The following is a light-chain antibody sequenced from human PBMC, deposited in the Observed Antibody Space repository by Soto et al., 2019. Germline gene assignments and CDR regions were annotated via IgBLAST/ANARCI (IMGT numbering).Light chain of an antibody. CDR3: QQYNNWPQT. J-gene: IGKJ2*01. Sequence: EIVMTQSPATLSVSPGERATLSCRASQSVSSNLAWYQQKPCQAPRLLIYGASTRATGIPARFSGSGSGTEFTLTISSLQSEDFAVYYCQQYNNWPQTFGQRTKLEIK. CDR2: GAS. CDR1: QSVSSN. V-gene: IGKV3-15*01.